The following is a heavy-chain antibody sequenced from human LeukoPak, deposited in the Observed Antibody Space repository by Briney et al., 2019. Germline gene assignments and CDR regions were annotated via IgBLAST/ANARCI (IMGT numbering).Heavy chain of an antibody. CDR2: INPNSGGT. CDR1: GYTFTGYY. D-gene: IGHD2-15*01. V-gene: IGHV1-2*02. J-gene: IGHJ4*02. Sequence: GASVKVSCKASGYTFTGYYMHWVRQAPGQGLEWMGWINPNSGGTNYAQKFQGRVTMTRDTSISTAYMELSRLGSDDTAVYYCARPHCSGGSCYPFDYWGQGTLVTVSS. CDR3: ARPHCSGGSCYPFDY.